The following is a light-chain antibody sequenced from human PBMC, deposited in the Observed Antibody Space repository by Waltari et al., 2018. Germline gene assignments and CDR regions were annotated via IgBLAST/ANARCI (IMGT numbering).Light chain of an antibody. CDR3: QTWGTGIRV. V-gene: IGLV4-69*01. J-gene: IGLJ3*02. CDR2: LNSDGSH. CDR1: SGHSSYA. Sequence: QLVLTQSPSPSASLGASVNLTCTLSSGHSSYAIAWPQQQPEKGPRYLMKLNSDGSHSKGDGIPDRFSGSSSGAERYLTISSLQSEDEADYYCQTWGTGIRVFGGGTKLTVL.